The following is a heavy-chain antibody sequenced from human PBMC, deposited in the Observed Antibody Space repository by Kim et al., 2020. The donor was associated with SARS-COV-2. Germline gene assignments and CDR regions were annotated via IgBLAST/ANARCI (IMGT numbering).Heavy chain of an antibody. CDR1: GFTFSNYA. CDR2: ISGNGGST. CDR3: ARREHSSGYFRLDY. D-gene: IGHD3-22*01. V-gene: IGHV3-23*01. Sequence: GGSLRLSCTASGFTFSNYAMSWVRQAPGKGLEWVSAISGNGGSTYYADSVKGRFTISRDSSKNTLYLQLNSVRAEDTAVYYCARREHSSGYFRLDYWGQGTLVTVSS. J-gene: IGHJ4*02.